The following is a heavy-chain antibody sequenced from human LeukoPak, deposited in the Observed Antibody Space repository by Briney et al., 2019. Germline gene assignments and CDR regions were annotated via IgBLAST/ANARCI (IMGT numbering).Heavy chain of an antibody. Sequence: NPSQTLSLTCTVSGGSISSGGYYWSWIRQHPGKGLEWIGYIYYSGSTNYNPSLKSRVTISVDKSKNQFSLKLKSVTAADTAVYYCARAGAWQIDPWGQGTLVTVSS. V-gene: IGHV4-31*03. CDR3: ARAGAWQIDP. CDR1: GGSISSGGYY. CDR2: IYYSGST. J-gene: IGHJ5*02. D-gene: IGHD3-10*01.